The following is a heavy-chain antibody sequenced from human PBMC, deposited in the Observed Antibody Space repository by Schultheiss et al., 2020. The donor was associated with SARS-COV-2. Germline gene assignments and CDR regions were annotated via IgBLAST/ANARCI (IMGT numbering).Heavy chain of an antibody. CDR3: ARDGHSGYGGMDV. D-gene: IGHD5-12*01. J-gene: IGHJ6*02. Sequence: GESLKISCAASGFTFTHYAMHWVRQAPGKGLQWLSLISYDGNIKYHADSVKGRFTVSRDNSKNTVYLQMNSLRPEDTAMYYCARDGHSGYGGMDVWGQGTTVTVSS. V-gene: IGHV3-30-3*01. CDR2: ISYDGNIK. CDR1: GFTFTHYA.